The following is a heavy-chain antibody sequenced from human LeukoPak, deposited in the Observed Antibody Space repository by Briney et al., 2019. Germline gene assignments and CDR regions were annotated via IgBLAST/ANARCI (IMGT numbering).Heavy chain of an antibody. J-gene: IGHJ4*02. CDR1: GFTFSSYS. Sequence: GGSLRLSCAASGFTFSSYSMNWVRQAPGKGLEWVSYISSSSSTIYYADSVKGRFTISRDNAKNSLYLQMNSLRAEDTAVYYCARPSTSFLEWGLWNYWGQGTLVTVSS. CDR3: ARPSTSFLEWGLWNY. D-gene: IGHD3-3*01. V-gene: IGHV3-48*01. CDR2: ISSSSSTI.